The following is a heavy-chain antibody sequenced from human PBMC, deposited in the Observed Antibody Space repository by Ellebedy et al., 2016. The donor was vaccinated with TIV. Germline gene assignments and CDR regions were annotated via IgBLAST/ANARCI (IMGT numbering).Heavy chain of an antibody. CDR3: ALFYSVSTHYSDGAFDV. J-gene: IGHJ3*01. V-gene: IGHV4-34*01. CDR2: INHGGST. CDR1: GGSFSASY. D-gene: IGHD3-22*01. Sequence: MPSETLSPTCPLYGGSFSASYWTWIRQPPGKGLEWIGEINHGGSTDYSPSLESRVTISVDTSKNLFSLKLTSVTAADTAVYYCALFYSVSTHYSDGAFDVWGQGTVVTVSS.